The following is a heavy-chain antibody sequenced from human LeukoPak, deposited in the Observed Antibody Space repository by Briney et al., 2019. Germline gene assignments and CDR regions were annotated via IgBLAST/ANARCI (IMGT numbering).Heavy chain of an antibody. D-gene: IGHD3-22*01. Sequence: GGSLRLSCAASGFTFSNAWMSWVRQAPGKGLEWVGRIKSKTDGGTTDYAAPVKGRFTISRDDSKNTLYLQMNSLKTEDTAVYYCTTETRYYYDSSGYYSRGGYYFDYWGQGTLVTVSS. CDR2: IKSKTDGGTT. J-gene: IGHJ4*02. CDR1: GFTFSNAW. CDR3: TTETRYYYDSSGYYSRGGYYFDY. V-gene: IGHV3-15*01.